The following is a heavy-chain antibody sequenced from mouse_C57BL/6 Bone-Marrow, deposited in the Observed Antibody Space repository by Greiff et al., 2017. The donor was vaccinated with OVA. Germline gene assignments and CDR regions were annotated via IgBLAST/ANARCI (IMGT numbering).Heavy chain of an antibody. J-gene: IGHJ1*03. D-gene: IGHD2-3*01. CDR2: INPYNGGT. CDR1: GYTFTDYY. V-gene: IGHV1-19*01. CDR3: ASRGGWLLYVLWYFDV. Sequence: EVQLQQSGPVLVKPGASVKMSCKASGYTFTDYYMNWVKQSHGKSLEWIGVINPYNGGTSYNQKFKGKATLTVDKSSSTAYMELNRLTSEDSAIYYCASRGGWLLYVLWYFDVWCTGATVTVAS.